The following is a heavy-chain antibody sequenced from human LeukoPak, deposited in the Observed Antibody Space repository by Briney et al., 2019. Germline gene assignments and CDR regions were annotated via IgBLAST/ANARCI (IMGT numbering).Heavy chain of an antibody. CDR2: ISYSGST. V-gene: IGHV4-30-4*01. Sequence: SETLSLTCTVSGGSISRGDYYWSWIRQPPGKGLEWIGFISYSGSTYYNPSLKSRVTISVDTSKNQFSLKLTSVTAADTAVYYCARHLRNTGYISGWAETNYWGQGTLVTVSS. CDR1: GGSISRGDYY. CDR3: ARHLRNTGYISGWAETNY. D-gene: IGHD6-19*01. J-gene: IGHJ4*02.